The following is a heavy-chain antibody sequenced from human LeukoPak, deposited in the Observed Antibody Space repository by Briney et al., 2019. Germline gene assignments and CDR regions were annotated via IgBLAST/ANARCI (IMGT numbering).Heavy chain of an antibody. CDR1: GGSFGGYY. J-gene: IGHJ6*03. CDR3: MVRGVTAYYYYYYMDV. CDR2: INRSEST. Sequence: SETLSLTCDVSGGSFGGYYWSWIRQPPGKGLEWIGEINRSESTNYNPSLKSRVTISVDTSKNQFSLKLSSVTAADTAVYYCMVRGVTAYYYYYYMDVWGKGTTVTISS. D-gene: IGHD3-10*01. V-gene: IGHV4-34*01.